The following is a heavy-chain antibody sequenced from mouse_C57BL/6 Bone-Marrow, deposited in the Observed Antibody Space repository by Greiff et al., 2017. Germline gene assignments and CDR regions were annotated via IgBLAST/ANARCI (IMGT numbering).Heavy chain of an antibody. D-gene: IGHD1-1*01. CDR1: GYSFTGYF. V-gene: IGHV1-20*01. CDR3: ANYDSSYGYFDL. CDR2: INPYNGDT. Sequence: EVQLQQSGPELVKPGDSVKISCKASGYSFTGYFMNWVMQSHGKSLEWIGRINPYNGDTFYNQKFKGKATLTVDKSSSTAHMELRSLTSEDSAVYYCANYDSSYGYFDLWCTGTTVTVSS. J-gene: IGHJ1*03.